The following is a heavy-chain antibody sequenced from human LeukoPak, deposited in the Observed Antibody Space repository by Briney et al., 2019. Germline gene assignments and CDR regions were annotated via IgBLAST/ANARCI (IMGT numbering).Heavy chain of an antibody. CDR2: IKQDGSEK. V-gene: IGHV3-7*01. CDR3: TRQWELLDFDY. Sequence: GGSLRLSCAASGFTFSSYWMSWVRQAPGKGLEWVANIKQDGSEKYYVDSVKGRFTISRDNAKNSLYLQMNSLRAEDTAVYYCTRQWELLDFDYWGQGTLVTVSS. J-gene: IGHJ4*02. D-gene: IGHD1-26*01. CDR1: GFTFSSYW.